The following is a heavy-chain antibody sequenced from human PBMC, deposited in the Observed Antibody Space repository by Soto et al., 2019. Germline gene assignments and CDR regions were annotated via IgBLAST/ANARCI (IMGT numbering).Heavy chain of an antibody. J-gene: IGHJ5*02. Sequence: QVQLQESGPGLVKPSGTLSLTCAVSGGSISSSNWWSWVRQPPGKGLEWIGEIYHSGSTNYNPSLKSRVTISVDKSKNQFSLKLSSVTAADTAVYYCARGRGYYYGYKAKRRDLNWFDPWGQGTLVTVSS. CDR2: IYHSGST. V-gene: IGHV4-4*02. D-gene: IGHD3-10*01. CDR3: ARGRGYYYGYKAKRRDLNWFDP. CDR1: GGSISSSNW.